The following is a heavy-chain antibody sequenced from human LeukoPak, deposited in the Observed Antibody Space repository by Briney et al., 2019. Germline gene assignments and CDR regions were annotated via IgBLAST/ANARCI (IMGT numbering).Heavy chain of an antibody. J-gene: IGHJ4*02. CDR3: ARDSSSAKDY. CDR1: GGSFSSGGYY. D-gene: IGHD6-6*01. Sequence: SETLSLTCTVSGGSFSSGGYYWSWIRQPPGKGLEWIGYIYHSGSTYYNPSLKSRVTISVDRSKNQFSLKLSSVTAADTTVYYCARDSSSAKDYWGQGTLVTVSS. V-gene: IGHV4-30-2*01. CDR2: IYHSGST.